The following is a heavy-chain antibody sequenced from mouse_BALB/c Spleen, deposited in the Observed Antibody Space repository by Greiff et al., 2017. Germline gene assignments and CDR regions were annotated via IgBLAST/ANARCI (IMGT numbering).Heavy chain of an antibody. J-gene: IGHJ3*01. D-gene: IGHD2-10*02. V-gene: IGHV2-2*02. CDR3: ARNGYGNYAWFAY. CDR2: IWSGGST. Sequence: VQLQQSGPGLVQPSQSLSITCTVSGFSLTSYGVHWVRQSPGKGLEWLGVIWSGGSTDYNAAFISRLSISKDNSKSQVFFKMNSLQANDTAIYCCARNGYGNYAWFAYWGQGTLVTVSA. CDR1: GFSLTSYG.